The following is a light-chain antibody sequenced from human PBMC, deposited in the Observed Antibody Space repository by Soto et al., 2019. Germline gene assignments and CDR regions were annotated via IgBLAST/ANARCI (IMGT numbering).Light chain of an antibody. CDR2: GAS. V-gene: IGKV3-20*01. Sequence: EIVLTQSPGTLSLSPGERATLSCRATQSVASGYFAWYQQKPGQAPRLLIYGASTRATGIPDRFRGSGSGTDFTLTISRLVPEDFAVYYCQHYGSSRTFGQGTKVEIK. J-gene: IGKJ1*01. CDR1: QSVASGY. CDR3: QHYGSSRT.